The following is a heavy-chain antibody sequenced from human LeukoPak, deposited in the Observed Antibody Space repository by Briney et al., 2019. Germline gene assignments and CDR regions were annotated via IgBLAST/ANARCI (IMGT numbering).Heavy chain of an antibody. CDR2: ISPDGSSR. D-gene: IGHD3-16*01. CDR1: LFTLCTYW. J-gene: IGHJ4*02. V-gene: IGHV3-74*01. Sequence: PGGSLRLSCAASLFTLCTYWMHWVRQAPGKGLVWVSRISPDGSSRNYADSVEGRFTISRDSARSTFYLQMNRLTVEDTAVYYCARGIQWHYGFGDWGQGTLVAVSS. CDR3: ARGIQWHYGFGD.